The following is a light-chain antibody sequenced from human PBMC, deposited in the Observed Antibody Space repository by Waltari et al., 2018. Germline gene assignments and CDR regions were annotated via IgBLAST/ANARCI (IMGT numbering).Light chain of an antibody. CDR1: ESVRSNY. J-gene: IGKJ1*01. V-gene: IGKV3-20*01. Sequence: EIVLTQSPGTLSLSPGERATLSCRASESVRSNYIAWYQQKPGQAPRLLIYATSTRATGTADRCSGSGSGRDYTLTISGLEPEDLAVYYCQLFGRSTGTFGQGTKV. CDR2: ATS. CDR3: QLFGRSTGT.